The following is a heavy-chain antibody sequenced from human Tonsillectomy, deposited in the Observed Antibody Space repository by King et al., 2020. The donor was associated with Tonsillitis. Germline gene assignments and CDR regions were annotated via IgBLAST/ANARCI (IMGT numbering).Heavy chain of an antibody. CDR3: AKQNDGFNSADSFGY. CDR1: GFTFSSYA. CDR2: VSGSGGSP. Sequence: DVQLVESGGGWVQPGGSLRLSCAASGFTFSSYAMSWVRQAPGKGLEWVSAVSGSGGSPYYADSVKGRFTISRDNSKNTLSLQMNSLRAEDTAVYYCAKQNDGFNSADSFGYWGQGTRVSVLS. V-gene: IGHV3-23*04. D-gene: IGHD4-23*01. J-gene: IGHJ4*02.